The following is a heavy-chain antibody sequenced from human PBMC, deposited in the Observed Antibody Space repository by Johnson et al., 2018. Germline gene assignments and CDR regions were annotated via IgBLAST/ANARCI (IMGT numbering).Heavy chain of an antibody. CDR1: GFTFGDYA. Sequence: VQLVQSGGGLVKPGRSLRLSCTASGFTFGDYAMSWFRQAPGKGLEWVGFIRSKAYGGTTEYAASVKGRFTISRDDSKSIAYLQMNSLKTEDTAVYYCTRADFWGGYWIRTRDFQHWGQGTLVTVSS. V-gene: IGHV3-49*05. CDR2: IRSKAYGGTT. CDR3: TRADFWGGYWIRTRDFQH. D-gene: IGHD3-3*01. J-gene: IGHJ1*01.